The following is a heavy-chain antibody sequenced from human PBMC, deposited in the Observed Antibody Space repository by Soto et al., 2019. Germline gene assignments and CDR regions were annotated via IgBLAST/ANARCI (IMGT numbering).Heavy chain of an antibody. J-gene: IGHJ6*02. Sequence: QVQLVQSGADVKTPGASVRVYCKASGYTFTGYYVHWVREAPGQGLEWMGWINPETGGTSYAQKFQGRGTLSRDTSINTAYLELSRLRFDDAAVYFCARERYQVISDGMDVWGQGTTVTVS. V-gene: IGHV1-2*02. CDR2: INPETGGT. CDR3: ARERYQVISDGMDV. CDR1: GYTFTGYY. D-gene: IGHD2-2*01.